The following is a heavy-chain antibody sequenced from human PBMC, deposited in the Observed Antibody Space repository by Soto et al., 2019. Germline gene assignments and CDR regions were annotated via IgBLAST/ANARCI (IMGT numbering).Heavy chain of an antibody. Sequence: GGSLRLSCAASGFTFSSYAMSWVRQAPGKGLEWVSAISGSGGSTYYADSVKGRFTISRDNSKNTLYLQMNSLRAEDTAVYYCAKDFLMVRGVIQNWFDPWGQGTLVTVSS. V-gene: IGHV3-23*01. D-gene: IGHD3-10*01. CDR2: ISGSGGST. CDR3: AKDFLMVRGVIQNWFDP. CDR1: GFTFSSYA. J-gene: IGHJ5*02.